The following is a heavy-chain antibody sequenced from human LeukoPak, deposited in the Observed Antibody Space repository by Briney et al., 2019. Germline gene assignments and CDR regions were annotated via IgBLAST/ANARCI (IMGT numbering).Heavy chain of an antibody. CDR1: GFTFSSYG. J-gene: IGHJ4*02. Sequence: GWSLRLSCAASGFTFSSYGMHWVRQAPGKGLEWVTFISYDGNNRKYADSVAGRFTISRDNSKDTLYLEMNSVRPEDTALYYCVRKIGSPPSPGHFDYWGQGTLVTVSS. D-gene: IGHD1-26*01. V-gene: IGHV3-30*03. CDR2: ISYDGNNR. CDR3: VRKIGSPPSPGHFDY.